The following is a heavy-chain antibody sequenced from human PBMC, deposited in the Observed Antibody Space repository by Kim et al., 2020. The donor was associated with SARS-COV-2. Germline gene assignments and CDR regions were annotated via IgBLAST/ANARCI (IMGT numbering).Heavy chain of an antibody. CDR1: GGSFSGYY. J-gene: IGHJ3*02. CDR3: ARGRYHNNGRGAFDI. CDR2: INHSGST. V-gene: IGHV4-34*01. Sequence: SETLSLTCAVYGGSFSGYYWSWIRKPPGKGLEWIGEINHSGSTNDNQALKSRVTISVDTAKNQFYLKLSSVTAADTAVYYCARGRYHNNGRGAFDIWG. D-gene: IGHD1-26*01.